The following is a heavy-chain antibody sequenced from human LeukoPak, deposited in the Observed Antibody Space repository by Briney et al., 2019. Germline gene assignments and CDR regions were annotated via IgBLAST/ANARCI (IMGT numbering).Heavy chain of an antibody. CDR3: ARDRSDSSGYYYDY. CDR1: GGSISSYY. J-gene: IGHJ4*02. Sequence: PSETLSLTCTVSGGSISSYYWSWIRQPAGKGLEWIGRIYTSGSTNYNPSLKSRVTMSVDTSKNQFSLKLSSVTAADTAVYYCARDRSDSSGYYYDYWGQGTLVTVSS. CDR2: IYTSGST. V-gene: IGHV4-4*07. D-gene: IGHD3-22*01.